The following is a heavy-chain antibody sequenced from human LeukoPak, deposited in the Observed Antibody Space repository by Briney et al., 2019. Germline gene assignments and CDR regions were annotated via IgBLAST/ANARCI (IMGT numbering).Heavy chain of an antibody. CDR3: ARSPMPRITMVRGVLHFDY. CDR2: MNPSGGST. V-gene: IGHV1-46*01. J-gene: IGHJ4*02. CDR1: GYTFTSYY. D-gene: IGHD3-10*01. Sequence: ASVKVSCKASGYTFTSYYMHWVRQAPGQGLEWMGIMNPSGGSTSYAQKFQGRVTMTRDTSTSTAYMELSRLRSDDTAVYYCARSPMPRITMVRGVLHFDYWGQGTLVTVSS.